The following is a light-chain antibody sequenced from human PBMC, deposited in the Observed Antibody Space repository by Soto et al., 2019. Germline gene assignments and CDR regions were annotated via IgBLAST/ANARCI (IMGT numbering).Light chain of an antibody. CDR2: GNS. Sequence: QAVLTQPPSVSGAPGQRGTISCTGSSANIGAGSGVNWYQHLPGTAPKLLIYGNSNRPSGVPDRFSGSKSGTSASLAITGLQAEDEADYYCQSYDSSLTVVFGGGTKLTVL. CDR1: SANIGAGSG. V-gene: IGLV1-40*01. CDR3: QSYDSSLTVV. J-gene: IGLJ2*01.